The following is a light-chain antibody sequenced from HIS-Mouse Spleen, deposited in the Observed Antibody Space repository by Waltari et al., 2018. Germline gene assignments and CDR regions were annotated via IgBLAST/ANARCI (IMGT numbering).Light chain of an antibody. Sequence: QSALTQPASVSGSPGQSITISCTGTSSDVGSYNLVSWYQKHPGKAPKLMIYEGRKRPSGVSNRFSGSKSGNTASLTISGLQAEDEADYYCCSYAGSSPYVVFGGGTKLTVL. V-gene: IGLV2-23*01. J-gene: IGLJ2*01. CDR2: EGR. CDR1: SSDVGSYNL. CDR3: CSYAGSSPYVV.